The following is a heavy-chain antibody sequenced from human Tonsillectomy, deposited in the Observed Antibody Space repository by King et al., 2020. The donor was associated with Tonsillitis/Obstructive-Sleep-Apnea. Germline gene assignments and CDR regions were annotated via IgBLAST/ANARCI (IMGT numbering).Heavy chain of an antibody. CDR1: GFTFISYA. CDR3: AKETGVYVWFDF. Sequence: VQLVESGGGLVQPGGSLRVSCAASGFTFISYAMSWVRQAPGKGLEWVSGISGSGGSTYYADSVKGRFTISRDNSKNTLYLQMNSLRAEDTSIYYCAKETGVYVWFDFWGQGTLVTVSS. V-gene: IGHV3-23*04. D-gene: IGHD3-16*01. CDR2: ISGSGGST. J-gene: IGHJ4*02.